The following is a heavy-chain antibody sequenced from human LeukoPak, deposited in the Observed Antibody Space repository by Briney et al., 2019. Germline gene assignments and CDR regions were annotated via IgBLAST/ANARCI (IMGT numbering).Heavy chain of an antibody. J-gene: IGHJ4*02. CDR3: TRDYRGTFDY. Sequence: GGSLRLSCVGSGFTYNTYWMSWVRQAPGKGLEWVANIKHDGGEKNYVDSVKGRFTISRDNAKNSLYLQMNSLRAEDTAIYYCTRDYRGTFDYWGQGTLVTVSS. D-gene: IGHD1-26*01. CDR2: IKHDGGEK. V-gene: IGHV3-7*03. CDR1: GFTYNTYW.